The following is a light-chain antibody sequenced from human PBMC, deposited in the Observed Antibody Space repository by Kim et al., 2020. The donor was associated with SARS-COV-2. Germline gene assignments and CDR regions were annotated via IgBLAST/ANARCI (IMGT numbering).Light chain of an antibody. Sequence: QSALTQPRSVSGSPGQPVTISCTGSSSDVGDYDLVSWYQQLPGTAPTLIMADVNKRPSGVPDRFSGSKSGNTASLTISGLQVEDEADYYCCSYAGRFTWVFGGGTQLTVL. CDR2: DVN. CDR3: CSYAGRFTWV. V-gene: IGLV2-11*01. J-gene: IGLJ3*02. CDR1: SSDVGDYDL.